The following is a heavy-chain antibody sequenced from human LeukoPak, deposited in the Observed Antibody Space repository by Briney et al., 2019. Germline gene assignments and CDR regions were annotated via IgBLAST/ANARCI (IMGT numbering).Heavy chain of an antibody. CDR3: AGDCSSTSCYRALDY. CDR2: ISSSGSTI. V-gene: IGHV3-11*01. CDR1: GFTFSDYY. J-gene: IGHJ4*02. D-gene: IGHD2-2*01. Sequence: GGSLRLSCAASGFTFSDYYMSWIRQAPGKGLEWVSYISSSGSTIYYADSVKGRFTISRDNAKNSLYLQTNSLRAEDTAVYYCAGDCSSTSCYRALDYWGQGTLVTVSS.